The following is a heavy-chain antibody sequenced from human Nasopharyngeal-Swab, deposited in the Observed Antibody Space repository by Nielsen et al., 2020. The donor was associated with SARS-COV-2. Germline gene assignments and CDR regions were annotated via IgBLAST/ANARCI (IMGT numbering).Heavy chain of an antibody. CDR3: ASIGSYLGADY. Sequence: SETLSLTCTVSGGTVSGGSISSYYWSWIRQPPGKGLEWIGYIHSTGSTKYNPSLKSRVTISVDTSKNQLSLKLSSVTAADTAVYYCASIGSYLGADYWGQGTLVTVSS. CDR2: IHSTGST. D-gene: IGHD1-26*01. J-gene: IGHJ4*02. V-gene: IGHV4-59*08. CDR1: GGSISSYY.